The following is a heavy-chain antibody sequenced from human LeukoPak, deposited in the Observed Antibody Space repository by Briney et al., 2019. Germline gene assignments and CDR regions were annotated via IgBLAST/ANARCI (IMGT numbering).Heavy chain of an antibody. Sequence: GGSLRLSCAASGFTFTSYVMTWVRQAPGQGLEWVSGISASGGSTFYADSVKGLFTISRDNSKDTLFLQMNSLRAEDTAIYYCAKARSSAWYDLEYWGQGTLVTVSS. J-gene: IGHJ4*02. CDR1: GFTFTSYV. CDR3: AKARSSAWYDLEY. D-gene: IGHD6-13*01. V-gene: IGHV3-23*01. CDR2: ISASGGST.